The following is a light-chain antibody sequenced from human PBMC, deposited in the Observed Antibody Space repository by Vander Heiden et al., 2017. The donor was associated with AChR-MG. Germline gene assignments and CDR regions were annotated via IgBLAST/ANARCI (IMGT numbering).Light chain of an antibody. CDR2: DVN. CDR1: SSDVGGFDY. J-gene: IGLJ2*01. CDR3: SSYKSGTTAVV. Sequence: QSALTQPASVSGSPGQSITISCTGTSSDVGGFDYVSWYQQHPGKVPKLIIYDVNVRPAGVAYRCSGSKSGNTASLAISGLQAEDEGDYYCSSYKSGTTAVVFGGGTKL. V-gene: IGLV2-14*01.